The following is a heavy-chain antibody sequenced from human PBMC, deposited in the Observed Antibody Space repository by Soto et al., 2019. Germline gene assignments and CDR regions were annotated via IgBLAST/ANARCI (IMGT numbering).Heavy chain of an antibody. CDR1: GYTFTNYG. J-gene: IGHJ6*02. CDR2: ISAYNGNI. D-gene: IGHD2-21*02. CDR3: ASSYCGGNCYSNLPLGHYYYGMDV. V-gene: IGHV1-18*01. Sequence: QVQLVQSGAEVKKPGASVKVSCKASGYTFTNYGISWVRQAPGQGLEWMGWISAYNGNINYAQKLQGRVTMTTDTSTSTAYMELRSLRSDDTAMYYCASSYCGGNCYSNLPLGHYYYGMDVWGQGTTVTVSS.